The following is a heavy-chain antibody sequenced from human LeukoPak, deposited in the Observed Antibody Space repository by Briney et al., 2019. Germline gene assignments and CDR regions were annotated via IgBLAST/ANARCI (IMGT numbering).Heavy chain of an antibody. Sequence: GGSLRLSCAASGFTFSSYGMNWVRQAPGKGLEWVSVIYSGGSTYYADSVKGRFTISRHNSKNTLYLQMNSLRAEDTAVYYCARSSAAAGTWGQGTLVTVSS. J-gene: IGHJ4*02. CDR3: ARSSAAAGT. CDR1: GFTFSSYG. D-gene: IGHD6-13*01. V-gene: IGHV3-53*04. CDR2: IYSGGST.